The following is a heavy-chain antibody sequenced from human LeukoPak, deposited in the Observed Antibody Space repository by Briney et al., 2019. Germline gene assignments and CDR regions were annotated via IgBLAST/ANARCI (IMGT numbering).Heavy chain of an antibody. CDR2: INPNSGGT. CDR1: GYTFTGYY. V-gene: IGHV1-2*02. CDR3: ARASSGYNYDYTHFDY. J-gene: IGHJ4*02. D-gene: IGHD5-24*01. Sequence: ASVKVSCKASGYTFTGYYMHGVRQAPGQGLEWMGWINPNSGGTNYAQKCQGRVTMTRDTSIRKAYMELSRLRSDDTAVYYFARASSGYNYDYTHFDYWGQGTLVT.